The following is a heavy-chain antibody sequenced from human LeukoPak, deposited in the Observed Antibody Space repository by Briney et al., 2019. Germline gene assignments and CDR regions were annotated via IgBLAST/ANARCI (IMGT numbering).Heavy chain of an antibody. D-gene: IGHD3-3*01. CDR2: MYYSGTN. V-gene: IGHV4-39*07. CDR1: GGSIISTNYY. J-gene: IGHJ4*02. CDR3: ARALRISTYGVFAF. Sequence: SETLSLTCTVSGGSIISTNYYWGWLRQSQEKGLEGVGTMYYSGTNFYNASLRSRVTISADTSKNLFSLRLTSLTAADTPLYYCARALRISTYGVFAFCGQGTLVTVSS.